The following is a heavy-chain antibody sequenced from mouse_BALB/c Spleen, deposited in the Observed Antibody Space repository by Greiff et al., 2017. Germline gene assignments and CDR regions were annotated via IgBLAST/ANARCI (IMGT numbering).Heavy chain of an antibody. CDR2: IYPSDSYT. J-gene: IGHJ4*01. CDR3: NYGYAMDY. V-gene: IGHV1-69*02. CDR1: GYTFTSYW. Sequence: QVQLQQPRAELVRPGASVKLSCKASGYTFTSYWLNWVKQRPGQGLEWIGNIYPSDSYTNYNQKFKDKATLTVDKSSSTAYMQLSSPTSEDSAVYYCNYGYAMDYWGQGTSVTVSS. D-gene: IGHD1-1*02.